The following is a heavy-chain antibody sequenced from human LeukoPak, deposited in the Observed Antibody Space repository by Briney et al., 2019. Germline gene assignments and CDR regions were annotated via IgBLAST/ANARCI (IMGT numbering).Heavy chain of an antibody. V-gene: IGHV1-18*01. D-gene: IGHD4-17*01. CDR1: GYTFTNYG. J-gene: IGHJ6*03. CDR2: ISGYSGNT. Sequence: ASVKVSCKASGYTFTNYGISWVRQAPGQGLEWVGWISGYSGNTNYAQKFQGRVTITTDESTSTASMELSSLRSEDTAVYYCARGRTTVEPPDYYYYYMDVWGKGTTVTVSS. CDR3: ARGRTTVEPPDYYYYYMDV.